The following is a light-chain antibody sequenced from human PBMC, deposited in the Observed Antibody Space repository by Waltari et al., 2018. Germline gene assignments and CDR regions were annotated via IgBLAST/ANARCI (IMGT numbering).Light chain of an antibody. CDR1: TSDLGGTFY. V-gene: IGLV2-14*03. Sequence: QSALTQPASVSGSPGQSITISCTGTTSDLGGTFYFSWYRQYPGYAPTLIIFDVTNRPPGVSDRFSGSKSGNTASLTISGLQADDEADYYCSSYAGTTSVFGGGTKVTVL. CDR2: DVT. J-gene: IGLJ2*01. CDR3: SSYAGTTSV.